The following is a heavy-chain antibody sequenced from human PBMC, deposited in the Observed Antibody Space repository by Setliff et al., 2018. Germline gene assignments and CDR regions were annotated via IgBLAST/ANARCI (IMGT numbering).Heavy chain of an antibody. CDR3: AREPTHTGHYYLDL. Sequence: SETLSLTCSVSGDSIFDNYWSWIRQSPGKGLEWIGYIDTSGSTSHNPSLKGRVIILKDTSYSQISLILNSVTAADTAVYYCAREPTHTGHYYLDLWGKGTTVTVSS. J-gene: IGHJ6*03. CDR1: GDSIFDNY. V-gene: IGHV4-4*09. D-gene: IGHD2-15*01. CDR2: IDTSGST.